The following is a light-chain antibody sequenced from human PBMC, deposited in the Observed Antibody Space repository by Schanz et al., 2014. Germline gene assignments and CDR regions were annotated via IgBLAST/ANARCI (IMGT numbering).Light chain of an antibody. CDR1: SGSIASNY. Sequence: NFMLTQPYSVSESPGKTLIISCTRSSGSIASNYVQWYQQRPGSPPTTVIYEDNQRPSGVPDRFSGSIDSSSNSASLTISGLKTEDEADYYCQSYDSSNHAVFGGGTQLTVL. V-gene: IGLV6-57*01. CDR2: EDN. J-gene: IGLJ7*01. CDR3: QSYDSSNHAV.